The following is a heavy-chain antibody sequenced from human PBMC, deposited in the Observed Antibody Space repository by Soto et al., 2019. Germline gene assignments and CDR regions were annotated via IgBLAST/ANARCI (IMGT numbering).Heavy chain of an antibody. V-gene: IGHV3-21*01. Sequence: VGSLRLSCAASGFTFSRYIMHWVRQAPGQGLEWIATISSTSTNIYYADSVKGRITISRDNPKNSLSLQMDSLRREDTAVYYCTRGIASSSLVTFDVWGQGTMVTVSS. D-gene: IGHD2-21*01. CDR2: ISSTSTNI. CDR3: TRGIASSSLVTFDV. J-gene: IGHJ3*01. CDR1: GFTFSRYI.